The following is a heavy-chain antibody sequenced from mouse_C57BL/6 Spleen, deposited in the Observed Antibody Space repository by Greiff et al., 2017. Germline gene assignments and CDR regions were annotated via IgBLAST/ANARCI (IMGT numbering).Heavy chain of an antibody. CDR3: ARSDYYGTSYGGFAY. Sequence: QVQLQQPGAELVKPGASVKMSCKASGYTFTSYWITWVKQRPGQGLEWIGDIYPGSGSTNYNEKFKSKATLTVDTSSSTAYMQLSSLTSEDSAVYYCARSDYYGTSYGGFAYWGQGTLVTVSA. V-gene: IGHV1-55*01. CDR1: GYTFTSYW. D-gene: IGHD1-1*01. J-gene: IGHJ3*01. CDR2: IYPGSGST.